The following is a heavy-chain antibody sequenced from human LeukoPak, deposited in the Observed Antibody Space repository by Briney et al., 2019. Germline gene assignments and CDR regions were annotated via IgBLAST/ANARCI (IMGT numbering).Heavy chain of an antibody. CDR2: IYPGDFAT. CDR1: GYSFANYW. D-gene: IGHD3-22*01. Sequence: GESLKISCKASGYSFANYWIAWVRQLPGKGLKWMGIIYPGDFATKYSPSFQGQVTISADKSINTAYLQWSSLTASDTAMYYCARLTDYYDSSGYYRNYNWFDPWGQGTLVTVSS. J-gene: IGHJ5*02. CDR3: ARLTDYYDSSGYYRNYNWFDP. V-gene: IGHV5-51*01.